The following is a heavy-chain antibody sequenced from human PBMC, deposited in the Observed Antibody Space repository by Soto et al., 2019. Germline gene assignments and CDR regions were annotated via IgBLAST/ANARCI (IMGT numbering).Heavy chain of an antibody. Sequence: QLQQSGPGLVKPSQTLSLTCGISGDSVSSNSATWNWIRQSPSRGLEWLGRTYLRSKWYNEYAVSVKSRIAISPDTSKTHFSLQLNSVTPEDTAVYFCARAAVAFDAFDLWGQGTVVTVSS. CDR1: GDSVSSNSAT. D-gene: IGHD2-15*01. V-gene: IGHV6-1*01. J-gene: IGHJ3*01. CDR3: ARAAVAFDAFDL. CDR2: TYLRSKWYN.